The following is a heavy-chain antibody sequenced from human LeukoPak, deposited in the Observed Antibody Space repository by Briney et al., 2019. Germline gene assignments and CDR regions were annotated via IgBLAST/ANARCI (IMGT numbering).Heavy chain of an antibody. V-gene: IGHV3-21*01. CDR2: IDSSGGYM. Sequence: GGSLRLSCEASGFTFNTYSMNWARQAPGKGLEWVSSIDSSGGYMFYADSVKGRFTISRDNSKNTLYLQMNSLRAEDTAVYYCAKDDYYDTSGYRDWGQGTLVTVSS. CDR3: AKDDYYDTSGYRD. CDR1: GFTFNTYS. D-gene: IGHD3-22*01. J-gene: IGHJ4*02.